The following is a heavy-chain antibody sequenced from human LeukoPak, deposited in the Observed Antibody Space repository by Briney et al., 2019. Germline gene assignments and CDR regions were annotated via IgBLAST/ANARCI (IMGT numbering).Heavy chain of an antibody. Sequence: GSLRLSCAASGFTFSSYGMHWIRQPPGKGLEWIGEINHSGSTNYNPSLKSRVTILVDTSKNQFSLKLSSVTAADTAVYYCAGYNVDTAMAEYYFDYWGQGTLVTVSS. CDR1: GFTFSSYG. V-gene: IGHV4-34*08. J-gene: IGHJ4*02. CDR2: INHSGST. D-gene: IGHD5-18*01. CDR3: AGYNVDTAMAEYYFDY.